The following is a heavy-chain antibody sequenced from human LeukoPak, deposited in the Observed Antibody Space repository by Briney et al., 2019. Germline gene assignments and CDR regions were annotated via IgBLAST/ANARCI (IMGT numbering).Heavy chain of an antibody. J-gene: IGHJ3*02. CDR2: IYHSGST. V-gene: IGHV4-30-2*01. D-gene: IGHD1-26*01. CDR1: GGSISSGGYS. Sequence: SETLSLTCAVSGGSISSGGYSWSWIRQPPGKGLEWIGYIYHSGSTNYNPSLKSRVTISVDTSKNQFSLKLSSVTAADTAVYYCATQWESDAFDIWGQGTMVTVSS. CDR3: ATQWESDAFDI.